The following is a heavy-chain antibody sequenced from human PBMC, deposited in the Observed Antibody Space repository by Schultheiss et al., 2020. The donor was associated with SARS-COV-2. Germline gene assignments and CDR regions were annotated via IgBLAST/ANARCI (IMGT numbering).Heavy chain of an antibody. D-gene: IGHD6-6*01. V-gene: IGHV3-53*01. CDR2: VYSGGDT. CDR3: ARNAARLITRAQFDY. J-gene: IGHJ4*02. Sequence: GGSLRLSCAVSGFTVSSQYMSWLRQAPGKGLEWVSVVYSGGDTHYADSVKGRFTISRDNAKNSLYLQMNSLRAEDTAVYYCARNAARLITRAQFDYWGRGTLVTVSS. CDR1: GFTVSSQY.